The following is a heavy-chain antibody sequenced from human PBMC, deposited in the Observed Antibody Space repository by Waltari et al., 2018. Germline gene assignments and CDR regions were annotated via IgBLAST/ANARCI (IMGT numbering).Heavy chain of an antibody. V-gene: IGHV3-74*01. Sequence: EVQLVESGGGLVQPGGSLRLSCVASGFIFSSYRMYWVRQAPGKGLVWVSRINSDGSSISYLESVKGRFTISRDNAKNTLYLQMNSLRAEDTAVYYCARGPYSGSFTWGQGTLVTVSS. CDR2: INSDGSSI. D-gene: IGHD1-26*01. CDR3: ARGPYSGSFT. CDR1: GFIFSSYR. J-gene: IGHJ5*02.